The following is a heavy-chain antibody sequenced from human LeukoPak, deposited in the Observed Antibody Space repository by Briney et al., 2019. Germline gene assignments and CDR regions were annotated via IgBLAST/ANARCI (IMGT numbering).Heavy chain of an antibody. CDR3: AREAAAAGTQWFDP. V-gene: IGHV1-69*06. D-gene: IGHD6-13*01. CDR1: GGTFSSYA. Sequence: SVKVSCKASGGTFSSYAISWVRQAPGQGLEWMGGIIPIFGTANYAQKFQGRVTITADKSTSTAYMELSSLRSEDTAVYYCAREAAAAGTQWFDPWGQGALVTVSS. J-gene: IGHJ5*02. CDR2: IIPIFGTA.